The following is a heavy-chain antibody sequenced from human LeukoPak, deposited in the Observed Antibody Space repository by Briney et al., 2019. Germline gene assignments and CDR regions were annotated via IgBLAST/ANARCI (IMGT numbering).Heavy chain of an antibody. CDR1: GFTFSSYW. CDR2: INSDGSST. CDR3: ANFGGDRPYVDTAMEGAWD. Sequence: GGSLRLSCAASGFTFSSYWMHWVRQAPGKGLVWVSRINSDGSSTSYADSGKGRFTISRDNAKNTLYLQMNSLRAEDTAVYYCANFGGDRPYVDTAMEGAWDWGQGTLVTVSS. V-gene: IGHV3-74*01. D-gene: IGHD5-18*01. J-gene: IGHJ4*02.